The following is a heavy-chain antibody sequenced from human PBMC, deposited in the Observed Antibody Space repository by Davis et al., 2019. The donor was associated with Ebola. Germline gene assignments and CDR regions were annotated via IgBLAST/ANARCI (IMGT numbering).Heavy chain of an antibody. CDR1: GFTFRSDL. CDR3: AKDLNGYSYGYGCYYYYGLGV. D-gene: IGHD5-18*01. J-gene: IGHJ6*02. Sequence: AGPLTLSCTASGFTFRSDLMPWVRHAPGKGLEWVAGICYDGSNKYYADSVKGRFTISDDNSKNTLYLQMNSLRAEDTGVYYCAKDLNGYSYGYGCYYYYGLGVWGPGTTVTVFS. V-gene: IGHV3-30*02. CDR2: ICYDGSNK.